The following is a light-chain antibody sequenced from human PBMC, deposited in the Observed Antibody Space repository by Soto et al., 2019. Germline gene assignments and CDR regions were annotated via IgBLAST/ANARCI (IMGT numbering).Light chain of an antibody. V-gene: IGLV2-14*03. CDR2: AVD. CDR3: TSYTRSPHYV. Sequence: QSVLTQPASLSGSPGQSITISCTGTSSDIGAYDYVSWYQQHPGKAPRLVIYAVDNRPSGVSARFSGSKSGNTASLTISGLQTEDEADYYCTSYTRSPHYVFGTGTKVTVL. CDR1: SSDIGAYDY. J-gene: IGLJ1*01.